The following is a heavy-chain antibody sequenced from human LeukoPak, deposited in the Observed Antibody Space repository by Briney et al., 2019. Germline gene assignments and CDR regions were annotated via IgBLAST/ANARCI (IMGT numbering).Heavy chain of an antibody. CDR2: INPSGGST. CDR1: GYTFTSYY. J-gene: IGHJ6*02. Sequence: GASVKVSCKASGYTFTSYYMHWVRQAPGQGLEWMGIINPSGGSTSYAQKFQGRVTMTRDTSTSTVYMELSSLRSEDTAVYYCATLPGYCSGGSCSEYRYYDMDVWGQGTTVTVSS. V-gene: IGHV1-46*01. D-gene: IGHD2-15*01. CDR3: ATLPGYCSGGSCSEYRYYDMDV.